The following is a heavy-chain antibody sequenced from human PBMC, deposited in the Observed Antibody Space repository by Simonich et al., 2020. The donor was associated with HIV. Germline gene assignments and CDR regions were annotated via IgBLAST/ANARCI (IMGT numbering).Heavy chain of an antibody. J-gene: IGHJ4*02. V-gene: IGHV3-9*01. CDR1: GFTFDDYA. D-gene: IGHD3-10*01. CDR3: AKDKGAYYGSGSPVY. Sequence: EVQLVESGGGLVQPGRSLRLSFAASGFTFDDYAMHWVRQAPGEGLEWVSGSRWSSGSIGYAESGKGRFTICRDNAKNSLYLQMNSLRADDTALYYCAKDKGAYYGSGSPVYWGQGTLVTVSS. CDR2: SRWSSGSI.